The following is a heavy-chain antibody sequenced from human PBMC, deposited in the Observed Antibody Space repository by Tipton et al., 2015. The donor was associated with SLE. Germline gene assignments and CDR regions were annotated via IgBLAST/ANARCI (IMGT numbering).Heavy chain of an antibody. D-gene: IGHD6-6*01. Sequence: LRLSCTVSGGSISHYFWSWIRQSPGKGLEWIGYFSYSGGINYNPSLKSRVTISADTSKNQFSLKLSPVTAADTAVYFCARDGAIGARPGSFDYWGQGALVTVSS. CDR2: FSYSGGI. V-gene: IGHV4-59*01. CDR1: GGSISHYF. CDR3: ARDGAIGARPGSFDY. J-gene: IGHJ4*02.